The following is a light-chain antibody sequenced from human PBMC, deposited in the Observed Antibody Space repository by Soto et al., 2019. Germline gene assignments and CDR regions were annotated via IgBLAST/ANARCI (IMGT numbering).Light chain of an antibody. Sequence: SVLTQPGSVSVSLGQAIAISCTGSSSAVGSYRLVSWYQCHPGKVPKLIIYEGNKRPSGVSNRFSGSEPGNTASLTISGLHAEDEADYYCCSSAPSRTVVFGTGTKVTVL. J-gene: IGLJ1*01. CDR2: EGN. CDR3: CSSAPSRTVV. V-gene: IGLV2-23*01. CDR1: SSAVGSYRL.